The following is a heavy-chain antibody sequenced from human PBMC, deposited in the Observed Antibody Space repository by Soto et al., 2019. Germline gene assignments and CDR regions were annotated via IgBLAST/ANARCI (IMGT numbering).Heavy chain of an antibody. D-gene: IGHD3-10*01. V-gene: IGHV3-21*01. Sequence: EVQLVESGGGLVKPGGSLRLSCAASGFIFNTYNMYWIRQAPGKGLEWVSSISSSSNYIYYADSVKGRFTISRDNAKNSLFLQMNNLRAEDTAVYYCARVYGPGSPWIPLGMDVWGQGTTVTVSS. CDR2: ISSSSNYI. CDR1: GFIFNTYN. J-gene: IGHJ6*02. CDR3: ARVYGPGSPWIPLGMDV.